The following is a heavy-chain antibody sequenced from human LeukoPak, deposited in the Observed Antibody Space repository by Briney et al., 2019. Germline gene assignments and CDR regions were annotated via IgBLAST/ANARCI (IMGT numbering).Heavy chain of an antibody. V-gene: IGHV4-34*01. CDR2: INHSGST. Sequence: PSETLSLTCAVYGGSFSGYYWSWIRQPPGKGVEWIGEINHSGSTNYNPSLKSRVTISVDTSKNQFSLRLSSVTAADTAVYYCARGPHYDILTGYYGRLNYFDYWGQGTLDTVSS. CDR3: ARGPHYDILTGYYGRLNYFDY. CDR1: GGSFSGYY. J-gene: IGHJ4*02. D-gene: IGHD3-9*01.